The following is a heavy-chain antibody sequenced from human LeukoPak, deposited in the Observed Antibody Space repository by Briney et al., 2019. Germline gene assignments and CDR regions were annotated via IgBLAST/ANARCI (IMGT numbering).Heavy chain of an antibody. D-gene: IGHD6-13*01. CDR3: ARGDSSSWYRAYNWFDP. V-gene: IGHV1-46*01. Sequence: ASVKVSCKASGYTFTSYYMHWVRQAPGQGLEWMGIINPSGGSTSYAQKFQGRVTMARDTSTSTVYMELSSLRSEDTAVYYCARGDSSSWYRAYNWFDPWGQGTLVTVSS. CDR1: GYTFTSYY. CDR2: INPSGGST. J-gene: IGHJ5*02.